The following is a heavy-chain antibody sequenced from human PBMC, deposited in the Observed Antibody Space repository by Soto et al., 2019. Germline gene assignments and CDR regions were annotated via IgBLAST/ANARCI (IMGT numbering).Heavy chain of an antibody. CDR3: ARSGGSFMDV. CDR1: GYTFTRYC. V-gene: IGHV1-3*01. Sequence: ASVNVSCKDSGYTFTRYCMHWVRQAPGQRLEWMGWINAGNGNTKYSQKFQGRVTITRDTSASTAYMELSSLRSEDTAVYYCARSGGSFMDVWGKGTTVTVSS. D-gene: IGHD5-12*01. CDR2: INAGNGNT. J-gene: IGHJ6*03.